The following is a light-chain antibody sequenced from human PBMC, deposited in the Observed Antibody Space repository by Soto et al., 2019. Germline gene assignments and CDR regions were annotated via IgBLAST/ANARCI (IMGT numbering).Light chain of an antibody. CDR3: QQYYSYPPPT. J-gene: IGKJ2*01. V-gene: IGKV1-8*01. CDR1: QGISSY. CDR2: AAS. Sequence: AIRMTQSPSSFSASTGDRVTITCRASQGISSYLAWYQQKPGKAPKLLIYAASTLQSGVPSRFSGSGSGTDFTLTISCLQSEDFETYYCQQYYSYPPPTFGQGTKLEIK.